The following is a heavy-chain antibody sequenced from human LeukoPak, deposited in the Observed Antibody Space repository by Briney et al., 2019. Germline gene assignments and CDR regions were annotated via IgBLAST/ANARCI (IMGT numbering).Heavy chain of an antibody. CDR2: IIPIFGTA. CDR3: ARVSSVVVPAAMNYYYYYYMDV. V-gene: IGHV1-69*13. Sequence: ASVKVSCKASGGTFSSYAISWVRQAPGQGLEWMGGIIPIFGTANYAQKFQGRVTITADESTSTAYTELSSLRSEDTAVYYCARVSSVVVPAAMNYYYYYYMDVWGKGTTVTVSS. J-gene: IGHJ6*03. CDR1: GGTFSSYA. D-gene: IGHD2-2*01.